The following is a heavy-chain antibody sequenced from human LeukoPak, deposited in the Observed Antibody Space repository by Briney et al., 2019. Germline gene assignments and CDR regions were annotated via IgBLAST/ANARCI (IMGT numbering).Heavy chain of an antibody. CDR3: ARDRGYFLDSSGYYPADY. CDR1: GYTFTSYG. D-gene: IGHD3-22*01. J-gene: IGHJ4*02. V-gene: IGHV1-18*01. Sequence: ASVKVSCKASGYTFTSYGISWVRQAPGQGLEWMGWISAYNGNTNYAQKLQGRVTMTTDTSTSTAYMELRSLRSDDTAVYYCARDRGYFLDSSGYYPADYWGQGTLVTVSS. CDR2: ISAYNGNT.